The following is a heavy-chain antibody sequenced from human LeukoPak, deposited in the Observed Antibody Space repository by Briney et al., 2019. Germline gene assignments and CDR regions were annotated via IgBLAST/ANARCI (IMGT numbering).Heavy chain of an antibody. V-gene: IGHV3-48*01. CDR3: AKDLGILPHDAFDI. CDR1: GFTFSSYS. D-gene: IGHD1-26*01. CDR2: ISSSSSTI. Sequence: GGSLRLSCAASGFTFSSYSMNWVRQAPGKGLEWVSYISSSSSTIYYADSVKGRFTISRDNAKNSLYLQMNSLRAEDTAVYYCAKDLGILPHDAFDIWGQGTMVTVSS. J-gene: IGHJ3*02.